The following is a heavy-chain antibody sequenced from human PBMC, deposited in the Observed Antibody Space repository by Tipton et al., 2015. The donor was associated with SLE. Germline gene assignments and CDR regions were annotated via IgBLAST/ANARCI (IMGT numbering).Heavy chain of an antibody. CDR2: IHHSGRT. CDR1: GSSIDGGYH. CDR3: ARRWDTSTWDY. Sequence: TLPLTCIVSGSSIDGGYHWGWIRQPPGKGLEWIANIHHSGRTYYNPSLKSRVTISMDTSKNQFSLKLSSVTAADTAFYYCARRWDTSTWDYWGQGTLVSVSS. V-gene: IGHV4-38-2*02. J-gene: IGHJ4*02. D-gene: IGHD6-13*01.